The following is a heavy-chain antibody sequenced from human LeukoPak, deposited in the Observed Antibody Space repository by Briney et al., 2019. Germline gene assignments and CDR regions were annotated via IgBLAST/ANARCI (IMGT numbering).Heavy chain of an antibody. CDR1: GDSFSSDY. CDR3: AGRGQRYFRD. V-gene: IGHV4-59*08. J-gene: IGHJ1*01. CDR2: VYGSGTT. Sequence: PSETLPLTCTVSGDSFSSDYWSWIRQPPGKRLEWIGYVYGSGTTAYNPSLKSRLTISLDTSKNQFSLNLTSVTAADTAVYYCAGRGQRYFRDWGQGILVTVSS.